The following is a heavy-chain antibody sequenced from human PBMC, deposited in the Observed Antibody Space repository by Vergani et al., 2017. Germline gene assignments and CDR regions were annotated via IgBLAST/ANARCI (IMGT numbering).Heavy chain of an antibody. CDR2: IRYDGSNK. Sequence: QVQLVESGGGVVQPGGSLRLSCAASGFTFSSYGMHWVRQAPGKGLEWVAFIRYDGSNKYYADSVKGRFTISRDNSKNTLYLQMNSLRAEDTAVYYCAKDMYYYGSGSSRGYYGMDVWGRGTTVTVSS. D-gene: IGHD3-10*01. CDR1: GFTFSSYG. V-gene: IGHV3-30*02. CDR3: AKDMYYYGSGSSRGYYGMDV. J-gene: IGHJ6*02.